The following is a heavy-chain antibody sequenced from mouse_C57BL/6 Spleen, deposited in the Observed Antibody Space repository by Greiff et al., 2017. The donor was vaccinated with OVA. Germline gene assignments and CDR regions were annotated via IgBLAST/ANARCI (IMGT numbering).Heavy chain of an antibody. J-gene: IGHJ4*01. V-gene: IGHV1-72*01. Sequence: QVQLQQPGAELVKPGASVKLSCKASGYTFTSYWMHWVKQRPGRGLEWIGRIDPSSGGTKYNEKFKSKATLTVDKPSRTAYMQLSSLTLEDSAVYDCARSYGYHEGYYAMDYWGQGTSVTVSS. D-gene: IGHD2-2*01. CDR2: IDPSSGGT. CDR3: ARSYGYHEGYYAMDY. CDR1: GYTFTSYW.